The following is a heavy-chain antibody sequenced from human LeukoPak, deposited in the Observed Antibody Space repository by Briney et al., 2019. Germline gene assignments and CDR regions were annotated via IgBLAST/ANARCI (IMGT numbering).Heavy chain of an antibody. D-gene: IGHD6-19*01. CDR2: INYNGDTK. CDR1: GFTFSIYT. Sequence: PGGSLRLSCAASGFTFSIYTMNWVRQAPGKWLEWVSIINYNGDTKYYADSVQGRFTISTDNSKNAVYLQMNSLRAEDTAIYYCAKDGHCPALCTTQIAVAGYNDNWGQGTLVTVSS. J-gene: IGHJ4*02. V-gene: IGHV3-23*01. CDR3: AKDGHCPALCTTQIAVAGYNDN.